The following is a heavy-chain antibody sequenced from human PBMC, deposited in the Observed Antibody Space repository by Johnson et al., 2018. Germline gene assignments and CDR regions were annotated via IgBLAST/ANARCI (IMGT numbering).Heavy chain of an antibody. D-gene: IGHD4-17*01. CDR2: VSSEGSS. J-gene: IGHJ3*02. Sequence: VRLGEGGGGVVEPGGSLGLRCATSGFRVSGGYLNRVPQAPGTGPEWVSAVSSEGSSRYADSLTGRFTVSRDISKTTLYLQMSSQRAEDTAVYFCARTTRGAFDIWGPGTMVTVSS. CDR3: ARTTRGAFDI. CDR1: GFRVSGGY. V-gene: IGHV3-66*02.